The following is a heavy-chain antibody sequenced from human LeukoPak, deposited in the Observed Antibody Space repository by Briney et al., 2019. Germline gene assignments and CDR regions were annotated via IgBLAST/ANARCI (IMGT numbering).Heavy chain of an antibody. Sequence: VASVKVSCKASGGTFTIYAISWVRQGPGQGREWMGGMIPIVGTANYAQKFQGRVTITADESTSTAYMELSSLRSEDTAVSYCARAGAGSGTSYNVCFDYWGQGTLVTVSS. D-gene: IGHD3-10*01. CDR2: MIPIVGTA. V-gene: IGHV1-69*13. CDR1: GGTFTIYA. CDR3: ARAGAGSGTSYNVCFDY. J-gene: IGHJ4*02.